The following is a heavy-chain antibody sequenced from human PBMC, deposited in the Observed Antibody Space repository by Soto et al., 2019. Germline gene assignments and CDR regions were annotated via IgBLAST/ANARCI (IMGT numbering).Heavy chain of an antibody. D-gene: IGHD3-22*01. CDR3: ARVVYDSSGYGFFDY. Sequence: ETLSLTCTVSGGSISSYYWNWIRQSPGKGLEWIGYISYSGSTNYNPSLKSRVTITTDTPKNQFSLKLSSVTAADTAVYYCARVVYDSSGYGFFDYWGQGTLVTVSS. J-gene: IGHJ4*02. CDR1: GGSISSYY. CDR2: ISYSGST. V-gene: IGHV4-59*01.